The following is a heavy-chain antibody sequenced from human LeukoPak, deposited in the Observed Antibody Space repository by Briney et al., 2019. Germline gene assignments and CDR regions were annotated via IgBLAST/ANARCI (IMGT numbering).Heavy chain of an antibody. CDR1: GFTFDDYA. CDR3: GRDYFGSIDY. J-gene: IGHJ4*02. V-gene: IGHV3-9*01. D-gene: IGHD1-26*01. Sequence: GRSLRLSCAASGFTFDDYAMHWVRQAPGKGLEWVSGISWNSGSIGYADSVKGRFTISRDNARNTLYLQMNSLRVEDTAVYYCGRDYFGSIDYWGQGILVTVSS. CDR2: ISWNSGSI.